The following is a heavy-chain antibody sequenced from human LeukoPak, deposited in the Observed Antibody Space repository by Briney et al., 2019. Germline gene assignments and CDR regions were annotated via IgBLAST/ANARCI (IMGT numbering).Heavy chain of an antibody. V-gene: IGHV4-39*07. D-gene: IGHD2-2*01. CDR3: ASVVPAAIDYFDY. Sequence: SETLSLTCTVSGGSISSSSYYWGWIRQPPGKGLEWIGSIYYSGSTYYNPSLKSRVTISVDTSKNQFSLKLSSVTAADTAVYYCASVVPAAIDYFDYWGQGTLVTVSS. CDR2: IYYSGST. J-gene: IGHJ4*02. CDR1: GGSISSSSYY.